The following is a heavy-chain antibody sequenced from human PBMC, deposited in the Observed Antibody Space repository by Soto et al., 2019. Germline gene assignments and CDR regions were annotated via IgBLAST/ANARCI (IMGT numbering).Heavy chain of an antibody. V-gene: IGHV3-21*01. CDR1: GFSFSSYS. J-gene: IGHJ6*02. D-gene: IGHD2-2*01. CDR3: ARDWDVAVVPAATNYPPYYGLDV. Sequence: EVQLVESGGGLVQRGGSLRLSCAASGFSFSSYSINWVRQAPGKGLEWLSSISSSSTYIYYADSVRGRFTISRDNAKNSVFLQKNSLRAEDTAVYYCARDWDVAVVPAATNYPPYYGLDVWGQGATVTVSS. CDR2: ISSSSTYI.